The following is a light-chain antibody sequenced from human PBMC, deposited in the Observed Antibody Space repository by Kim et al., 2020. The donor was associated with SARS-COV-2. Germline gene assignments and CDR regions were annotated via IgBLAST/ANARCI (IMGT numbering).Light chain of an antibody. CDR1: SSDVGSYNL. J-gene: IGLJ3*02. V-gene: IGLV2-23*03. Sequence: QSALTRPASVSGSPGQSITISCTGTSSDVGSYNLVSWYQQHPGKAPKLMIYEGSKRPSGVSNRFSGSKSGNTASLTISGLQAEDEADYYCCSYAGSSTFYWVFGGGTQLTVL. CDR2: EGS. CDR3: CSYAGSSTFYWV.